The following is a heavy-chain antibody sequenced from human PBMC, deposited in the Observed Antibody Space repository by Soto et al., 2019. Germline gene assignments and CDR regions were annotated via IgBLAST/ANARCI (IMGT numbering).Heavy chain of an antibody. V-gene: IGHV4-30-4*01. J-gene: IGHJ6*02. D-gene: IGHD2-2*01. CDR2: IYYSGST. Sequence: SETLSLTCTVSGGSISSGDYYWSWIRQPPGKGLEWIGYIYYSGSTYYNPSLKSRVTISVDTSKNQFSLKLSSVTAADTAVYYCARDRTAYGVPAAYPDYCYYGMDVWGEGTTVTV. CDR3: ARDRTAYGVPAAYPDYCYYGMDV. CDR1: GGSISSGDYY.